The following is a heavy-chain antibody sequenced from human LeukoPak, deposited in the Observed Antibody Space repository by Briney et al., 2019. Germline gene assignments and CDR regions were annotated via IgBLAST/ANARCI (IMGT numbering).Heavy chain of an antibody. J-gene: IGHJ4*02. CDR2: ISAYNGNT. D-gene: IGHD6-13*01. Sequence: ISAYNGNTNYAQKLQGRVTMTTDTSTSTAYMELRSLRSDDTAVYYCARDMVAAAGTFDYWGQGTLVTVSS. V-gene: IGHV1-18*01. CDR3: ARDMVAAAGTFDY.